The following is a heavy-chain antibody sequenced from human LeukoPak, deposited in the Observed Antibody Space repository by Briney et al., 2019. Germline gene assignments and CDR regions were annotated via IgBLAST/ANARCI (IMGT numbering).Heavy chain of an antibody. CDR1: GGTFSSYA. V-gene: IGHV1-69*05. D-gene: IGHD3-10*01. CDR2: IIPIFGTA. CDR3: ARGNYYGSGSYV. Sequence: GASVKVSCKASGGTFSSYAISWVRQAPGQGLEWMGRIIPIFGTANYAQKFQGRVTITTDESTSTAYMELSSLRSEDTAVCYCARGNYYGSGSYVWGKGTTVTVSS. J-gene: IGHJ6*04.